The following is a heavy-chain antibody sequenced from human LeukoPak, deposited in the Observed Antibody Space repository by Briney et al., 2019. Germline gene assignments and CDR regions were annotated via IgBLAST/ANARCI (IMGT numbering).Heavy chain of an antibody. Sequence: PSETLSLTCTVSGDYISNYYWSWIRPPAGEGLEWIGRIYTTGSTNYNTSLKSRVTMSVDTSKNHFSRKLSSVTAADTAVYYCARGIAAAAKQGGFDFWGQGTLVTVSS. J-gene: IGHJ4*02. CDR1: GDYISNYY. CDR3: ARGIAAAAKQGGFDF. D-gene: IGHD6-13*01. CDR2: IYTTGST. V-gene: IGHV4-4*07.